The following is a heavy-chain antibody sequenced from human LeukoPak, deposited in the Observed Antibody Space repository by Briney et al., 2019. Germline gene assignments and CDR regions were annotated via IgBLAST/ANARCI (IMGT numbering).Heavy chain of an antibody. J-gene: IGHJ4*02. V-gene: IGHV3-23*01. CDR1: GFTFSSYA. CDR3: AKRIFGDRKRYYFDY. Sequence: PGGSLRLSCAASGFTFSSYAMIWVRQAPGKGLEWVSGNSGSGDITYYADSVKGRFTISRDNSKNTLYLQMNNLRGEDTAVYYCAKRIFGDRKRYYFDYWGQGTLVTVSS. D-gene: IGHD4-17*01. CDR2: NSGSGDIT.